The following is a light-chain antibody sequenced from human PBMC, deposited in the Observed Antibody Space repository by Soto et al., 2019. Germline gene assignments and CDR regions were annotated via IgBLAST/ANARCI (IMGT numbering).Light chain of an antibody. Sequence: QSVLTQPPSASGTPGQGVTISCSGSSSNIGSNSVNWYQQLPGPAPKLLMYSSNQRPSGFPDRFSGSKSGTSASLAISGLQSEDEADYYCTAWDDSLNGVVFGGGTKLTVL. CDR1: SSNIGSNS. CDR2: SSN. CDR3: TAWDDSLNGVV. J-gene: IGLJ2*01. V-gene: IGLV1-44*01.